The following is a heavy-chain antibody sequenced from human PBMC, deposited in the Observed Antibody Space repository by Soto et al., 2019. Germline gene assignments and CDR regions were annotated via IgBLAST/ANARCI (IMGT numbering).Heavy chain of an antibody. J-gene: IGHJ2*01. CDR3: ARAHGLCTSTTCYPWYFEF. Sequence: ASVKVSCKASGFTFTAYYIHWVRPAPGQGLEWMGIIDPSRGRTTYAQKFQGRVTMTRDTSTTTVYMELGSLRSEDTAVHYCARAHGLCTSTTCYPWYFEFWGHGTLVPVSS. V-gene: IGHV1-46*01. CDR1: GFTFTAYY. CDR2: IDPSRGRT. D-gene: IGHD2-2*03.